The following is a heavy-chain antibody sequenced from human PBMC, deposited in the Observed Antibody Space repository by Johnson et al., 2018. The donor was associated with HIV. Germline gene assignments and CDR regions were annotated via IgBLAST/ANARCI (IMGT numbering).Heavy chain of an antibody. V-gene: IGHV3-43*01. CDR1: GFTFAEFT. CDR3: ASGDDDGF. CDR2: ISWDGSIT. D-gene: IGHD5-12*01. Sequence: VQLVESGRVVAQPGGSLRLSCAPSGFTFAEFTMHWVRQAPGKGLEWVSLISWDGSITSYADSVKGRFTISRDNNKDSLYLQMNSLRTEDTAFYYCASGDDDGFWGQGTKVTVSS. J-gene: IGHJ3*01.